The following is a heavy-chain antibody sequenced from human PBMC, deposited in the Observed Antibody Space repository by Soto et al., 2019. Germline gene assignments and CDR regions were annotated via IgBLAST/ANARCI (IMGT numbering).Heavy chain of an antibody. Sequence: GESLKISCKGSGYSFTSYWIGWVRQMPGKGLEWMGIIYPGDSDTRYSXSFQGHVTISADKSISTAYLQWSSLKASDTAMYYCARHGIERENYYYYGMDVWGQGTTVTVSS. J-gene: IGHJ6*02. D-gene: IGHD1-26*01. CDR1: GYSFTSYW. V-gene: IGHV5-51*01. CDR3: ARHGIERENYYYYGMDV. CDR2: IYPGDSDT.